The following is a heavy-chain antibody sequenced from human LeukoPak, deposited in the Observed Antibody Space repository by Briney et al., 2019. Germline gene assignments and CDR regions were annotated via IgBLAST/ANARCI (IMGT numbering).Heavy chain of an antibody. CDR2: ISSSSTTI. V-gene: IGHV3-48*01. CDR3: ARNFHRRLYDSSGYYPY. D-gene: IGHD3-22*01. J-gene: IGHJ4*02. Sequence: PGGSLRLSCAASGFTFSSCSMNWVRQAPGKGLECVSYISSSSTTIYYADSVKGRFTISRDNAKNSLYLQMNSLRAEDTAVYYCARNFHRRLYDSSGYYPYWGQGTLVTVSS. CDR1: GFTFSSCS.